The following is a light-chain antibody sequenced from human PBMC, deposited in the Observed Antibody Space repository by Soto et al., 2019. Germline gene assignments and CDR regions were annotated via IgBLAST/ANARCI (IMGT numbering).Light chain of an antibody. CDR3: QQYGSSPTT. CDR1: QSVSSY. Sequence: EIVLTQSPATLSLSPGERATLSCRASQSVSSYLAWYQQKPGQAPRLLIYDASNRATGIPARFSGSGSGTDFTLTISRLEPEDFAVYYCQQYGSSPTTFGHGTKVDIK. CDR2: DAS. J-gene: IGKJ1*01. V-gene: IGKV3-20*01.